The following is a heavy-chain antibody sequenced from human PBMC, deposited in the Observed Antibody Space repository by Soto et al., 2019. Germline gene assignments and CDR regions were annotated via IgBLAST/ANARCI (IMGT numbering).Heavy chain of an antibody. CDR3: ARDLTTLYHFDP. V-gene: IGHV4-31*02. CDR2: IYYAGSS. Sequence: QVQLQESGPGLVKSSQTLSLTCSVSGGSISRSVYYWTWLRQHPGKGLEWIGHIYYAGSSYSNPSLRRRLSLSLDTSNNQCSLKLNSVTAADTAVYYCARDLTTLYHFDPWGQGTLVSVSS. J-gene: IGHJ5*02. CDR1: GGSISRSVYY. D-gene: IGHD1-1*01.